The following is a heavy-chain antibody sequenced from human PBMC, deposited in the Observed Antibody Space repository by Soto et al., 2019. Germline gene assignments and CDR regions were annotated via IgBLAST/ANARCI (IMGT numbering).Heavy chain of an antibody. CDR3: TTATPFVVVPPSDD. D-gene: IGHD2-2*01. CDR2: IKSKTDGGTT. J-gene: IGHJ4*02. V-gene: IGHV3-15*01. Sequence: GGSLRLSCAASGFTFSNAWMSWVRQAPGKGLEWVGRIKSKTDGGTTDYAAPVKGRFTISRDDSKNTLYLQMNSLKTEDTAVYYCTTATPFVVVPPSDDWGQGTLVTVSS. CDR1: GFTFSNAW.